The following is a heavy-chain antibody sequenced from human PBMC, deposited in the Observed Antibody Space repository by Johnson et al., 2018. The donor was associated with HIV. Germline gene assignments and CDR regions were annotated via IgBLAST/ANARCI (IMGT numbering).Heavy chain of an antibody. CDR2: IYSGGST. J-gene: IGHJ3*01. CDR3: AKWWFRELLPNAFDL. D-gene: IGHD3-10*01. CDR1: GFTVSSNY. Sequence: VQLVESGGGLVQPGGSLRLSCAASGFTVSSNYMSWVRQAPGKGLEWVSVIYSGGSTYYADSVKGRFTISRDNSKNTLYLQMNSLRAEDTAVYYCAKWWFRELLPNAFDLWGRGTMVTVSS. V-gene: IGHV3-66*02.